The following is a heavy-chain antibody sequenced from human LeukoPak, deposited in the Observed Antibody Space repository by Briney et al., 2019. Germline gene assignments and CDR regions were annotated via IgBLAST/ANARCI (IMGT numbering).Heavy chain of an antibody. CDR2: IYYSGST. CDR3: ARLASGSYGPLTPFDY. J-gene: IGHJ4*02. V-gene: IGHV4-59*08. D-gene: IGHD1-26*01. CDR1: GGSISSYY. Sequence: SETLSLTCTVSGGSISSYYWSWIRQPLGKGLEWIGDIYYSGSTNYNPSLKSRVTISVDTSKNQFSLRLSSVTAADTAVYYSARLASGSYGPLTPFDYWGQGTLVTVSS.